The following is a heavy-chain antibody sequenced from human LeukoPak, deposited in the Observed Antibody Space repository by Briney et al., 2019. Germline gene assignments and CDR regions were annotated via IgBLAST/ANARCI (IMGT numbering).Heavy chain of an antibody. CDR1: GGSISSYY. J-gene: IGHJ3*02. CDR2: IYYSGST. CDR3: ARDRVKDSSRYYYVQKEQNALDI. D-gene: IGHD3-22*01. V-gene: IGHV4-59*01. Sequence: PSETLSLTCTVSGGSISSYYWSWIRQPPGKGMEWIGYIYYSGSTNYNPSLKSRVTISVDTSKNQFSLKLSSVTAADTAVYYCARDRVKDSSRYYYVQKEQNALDIWGQGTMVTVSS.